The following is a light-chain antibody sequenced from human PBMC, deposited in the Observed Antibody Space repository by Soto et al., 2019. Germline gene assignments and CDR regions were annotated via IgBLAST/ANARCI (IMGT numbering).Light chain of an antibody. CDR1: QGISSY. Sequence: DIQMTQSPSSLSASVGDRVTITCRASQGISSYLAWYQQRPGKVPKVLIYAASTLHSGVPSRFSGSGSGTVFTFTISNVQPEDVATYYCQNYYNAPETFGQGTKVDIK. J-gene: IGKJ1*01. CDR3: QNYYNAPET. V-gene: IGKV1-27*01. CDR2: AAS.